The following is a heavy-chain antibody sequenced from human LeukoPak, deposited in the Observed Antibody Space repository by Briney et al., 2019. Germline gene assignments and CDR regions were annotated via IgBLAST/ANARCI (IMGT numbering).Heavy chain of an antibody. J-gene: IGHJ4*02. CDR2: ISSSSSYI. D-gene: IGHD3-3*01. CDR1: GFTFSGYN. V-gene: IGHV3-21*01. CDR3: ASSSERDYDFWSGYPLGY. Sequence: GGSLRLSCAASGFTFSGYNMNWVRQAPGKGLEWVSSISSSSSYIYYADSVKGRFTVSRDNAKNSLYLQMNSLRAEDTAVYYCASSSERDYDFWSGYPLGYWGQRTLATVSS.